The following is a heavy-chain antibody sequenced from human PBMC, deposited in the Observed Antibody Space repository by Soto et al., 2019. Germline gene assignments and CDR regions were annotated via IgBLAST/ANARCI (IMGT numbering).Heavy chain of an antibody. V-gene: IGHV1-46*01. CDR1: GYTFTSYY. J-gene: IGHJ6*02. CDR3: AGRGTSGSYFRPSYYYGMDV. CDR2: INPSGGST. Sequence: GASVKVSCKASGYTFTSYYIHWVRQAPGQGLEWMGIINPSGGSTSYAQKFQGRVTMTRDTSTSTVYMELSSLRSEDTAVYYCAGRGTSGSYFRPSYYYGMDVWGQGTTVTVSS. D-gene: IGHD3-10*01.